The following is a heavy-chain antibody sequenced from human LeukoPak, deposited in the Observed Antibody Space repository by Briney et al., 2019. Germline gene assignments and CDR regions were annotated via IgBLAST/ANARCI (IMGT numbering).Heavy chain of an antibody. CDR3: ARGNGGFMVRGVMKLDY. Sequence: SETLSLTCAVYGGSFSGYYWSWIRQPPGKGLEWIGEINHSGSTNYNPSLKSRVAISVDTSKNQFSLKLSSVTAADTAVYYCARGNGGFMVRGVMKLDYWGQGTLVTVSS. V-gene: IGHV4-34*01. J-gene: IGHJ4*02. CDR1: GGSFSGYY. D-gene: IGHD3-10*01. CDR2: INHSGST.